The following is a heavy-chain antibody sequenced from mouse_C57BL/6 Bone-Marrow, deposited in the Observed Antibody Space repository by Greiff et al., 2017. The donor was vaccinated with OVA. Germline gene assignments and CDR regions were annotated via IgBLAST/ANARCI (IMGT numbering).Heavy chain of an antibody. CDR3: ARPYDYSWFAY. V-gene: IGHV3-6*01. CDR1: GYSITSGYY. CDR2: ISYDGSN. D-gene: IGHD2-4*01. J-gene: IGHJ3*01. Sequence: EVHLVESGPGLVKPSQSLSLTCSVTGYSITSGYYWNWIRQFPGNKLEWMGYISYDGSNNYNPSLKNRISITRDTSKNQFFLKLNSVTTEDTATYYCARPYDYSWFAYWGQGTLVTVSA.